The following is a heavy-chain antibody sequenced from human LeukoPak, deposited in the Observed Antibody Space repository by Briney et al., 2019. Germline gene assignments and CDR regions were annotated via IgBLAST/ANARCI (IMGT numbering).Heavy chain of an antibody. CDR3: ARQTGRYCSGGSCTGGGEFFY. D-gene: IGHD2-15*01. CDR2: IYPGDSDT. CDR1: GYSFTTYW. Sequence: GESLKISCKDSGYSFTTYWIGWVRQMPGKGLEWMGIIYPGDSDTRYSPSFQGQVTISADKSISTAYLQWSSLKASDTAMYYCARQTGRYCSGGSCTGGGEFFYWGQGTLVTVSS. J-gene: IGHJ4*02. V-gene: IGHV5-51*01.